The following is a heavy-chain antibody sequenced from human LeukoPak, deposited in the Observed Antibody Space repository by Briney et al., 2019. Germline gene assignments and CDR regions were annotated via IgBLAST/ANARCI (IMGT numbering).Heavy chain of an antibody. CDR1: AGSISSYY. J-gene: IGHJ3*02. V-gene: IGHV4-59*08. CDR2: IYYSGTS. CDR3: ARQGSGGRAFDI. D-gene: IGHD2-15*01. Sequence: SETLSLTCNVSAGSISSYYWNWIRQPPGKGLEWIGYIYYSGTSNYNPSLKSRITISVGTSKNQFSLKLTSVTAADTAVYYCARQGSGGRAFDIWGQGTMVTVSS.